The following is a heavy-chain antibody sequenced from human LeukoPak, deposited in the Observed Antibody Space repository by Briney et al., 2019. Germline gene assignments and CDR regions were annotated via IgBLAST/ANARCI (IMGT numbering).Heavy chain of an antibody. J-gene: IGHJ5*02. CDR1: GGSISSYF. CDR2: IYYIGST. D-gene: IGHD3-9*01. CDR3: ARGSFDWSPEEGWFDP. Sequence: PSEALSLTCTVSGGSISSYFGSWIRPPPGEGLEWIGYIYYIGSTNYNPSLKRRAAISVDRRNNQFSLKLSSVTAADTAVYYCARGSFDWSPEEGWFDPWGQGTLVTVSS. V-gene: IGHV4-59*01.